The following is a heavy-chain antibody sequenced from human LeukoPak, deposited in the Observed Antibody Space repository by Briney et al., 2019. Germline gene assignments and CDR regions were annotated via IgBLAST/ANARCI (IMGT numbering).Heavy chain of an antibody. J-gene: IGHJ4*02. D-gene: IGHD3-10*01. V-gene: IGHV1-2*02. CDR2: INPNSGGT. CDR1: GYTFTGYY. CDR3: ARDPEPYYYGSGSQDY. Sequence: GASVKVSCKASGYTFTGYYMHWVRQAPGQGLEWMGWINPNSGGTNYAQKFQGRVTMTRDTSISTAYMELSRLRSVDTAVYYCARDPEPYYYGSGSQDYWGQGTLVTVSS.